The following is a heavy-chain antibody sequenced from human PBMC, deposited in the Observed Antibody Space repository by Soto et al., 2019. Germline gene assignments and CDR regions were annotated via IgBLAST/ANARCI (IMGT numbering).Heavy chain of an antibody. J-gene: IGHJ5*02. Sequence: QVQLVECGGGVVQPGRSLRLSCSASGFKFSNYGFHWVRQAPGKGLEWVAAIWPDGNIEHYLDAVKGRFTISRDNSNNTLSLQMNSLSPDDTAIYYCARAGIVATTQLGWFDPWGQGTLVIVSS. CDR3: ARAGIVATTQLGWFDP. V-gene: IGHV3-33*01. CDR2: IWPDGNIE. CDR1: GFKFSNYG. D-gene: IGHD1-26*01.